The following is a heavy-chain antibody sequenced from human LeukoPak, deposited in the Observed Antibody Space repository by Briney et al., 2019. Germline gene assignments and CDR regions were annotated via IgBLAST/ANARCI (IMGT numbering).Heavy chain of an antibody. D-gene: IGHD4-17*01. CDR1: GFTFNGYS. CDR3: ARNRGDPSYFVY. V-gene: IGHV3-21*01. Sequence: PAGSLRLSCTASGFTFNGYSMNWVRQPPGKGLEWDSSISTSSSYIYYADSAKDRLTTSTNNPNNSLYLQLNSLRAEDTAVYYCARNRGDPSYFVYWGERTLVTVSS. J-gene: IGHJ4*02. CDR2: ISTSSSYI.